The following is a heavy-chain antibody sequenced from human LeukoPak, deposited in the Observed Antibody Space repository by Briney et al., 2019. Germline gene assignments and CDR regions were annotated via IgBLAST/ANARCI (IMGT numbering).Heavy chain of an antibody. CDR1: GGTFSSYA. CDR2: IIPIFGTA. Sequence: ASAKVSCKASGGTFSSYAISWVRQAPGQGLEWMGGIIPIFGTANYAQKFQGRVTITADESTSTAYMELSSLRSEDTAVYYCARLGNQWLIPDYWGQGTLVTVSS. V-gene: IGHV1-69*13. J-gene: IGHJ4*02. D-gene: IGHD6-19*01. CDR3: ARLGNQWLIPDY.